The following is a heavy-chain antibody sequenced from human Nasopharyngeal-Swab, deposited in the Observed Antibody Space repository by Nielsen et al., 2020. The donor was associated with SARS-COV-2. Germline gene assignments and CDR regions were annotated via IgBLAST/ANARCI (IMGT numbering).Heavy chain of an antibody. J-gene: IGHJ6*02. CDR3: AKDKRYFDWDGMDV. CDR2: ISYDGSNK. Sequence: GESLKISCAASGFTFSSYGMHWVRQAPGKGLEWVAVISYDGSNKYYADSVKGRFTISRDSSKNTLYLQMNSLRAEDTAVYYCAKDKRYFDWDGMDVWGQGTTVTVSS. V-gene: IGHV3-30*18. CDR1: GFTFSSYG. D-gene: IGHD3-9*01.